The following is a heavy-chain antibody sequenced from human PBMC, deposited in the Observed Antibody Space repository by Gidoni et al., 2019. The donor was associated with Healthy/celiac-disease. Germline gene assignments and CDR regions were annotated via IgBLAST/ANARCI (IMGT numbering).Heavy chain of an antibody. D-gene: IGHD2-15*01. CDR3: AREGGYCSGGSCYPPWEPSYYFDY. V-gene: IGHV3-7*01. CDR1: GFTFSRYW. CDR2: IKQDGSEK. J-gene: IGHJ4*02. Sequence: EVQLVESGRGLVEPGGSLRLSCAASGFTFSRYWMSWVRHAPGQGLGWVADIKQDGSEKYYVDSVKGRFTISRDNAKNSLDLQMNSLRAEDTAVYYGAREGGYCSGGSCYPPWEPSYYFDYWGQGTLVTVSS.